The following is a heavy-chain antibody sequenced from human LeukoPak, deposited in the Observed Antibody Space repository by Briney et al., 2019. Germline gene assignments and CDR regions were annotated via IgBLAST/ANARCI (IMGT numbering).Heavy chain of an antibody. CDR3: ARHFSSGSYARFDY. Sequence: ASVKVSCKASGYTFTSYGISWVRQAPGQGLEWMGIINPSGGSTSYAQKFQGRVTMTRDMSTSTVYMELSSLRSEDTAVYYCARHFSSGSYARFDYWGQGTLVTVSS. CDR2: INPSGGST. V-gene: IGHV1-46*01. J-gene: IGHJ4*02. D-gene: IGHD1-26*01. CDR1: GYTFTSYG.